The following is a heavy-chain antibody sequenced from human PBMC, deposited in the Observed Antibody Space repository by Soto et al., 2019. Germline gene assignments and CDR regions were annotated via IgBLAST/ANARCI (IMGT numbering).Heavy chain of an antibody. CDR3: ARDSGSRRTAAFDI. Sequence: SETLSLTCTVSGGSISSSSYYWGWIRQPPGKGLEWIGSIYHSGSTYYNPSLKSRVTISVDTSKNQFSLKLSSVTAADTAVYYCARDSGSRRTAAFDIWGQGTMVTVSS. J-gene: IGHJ3*02. D-gene: IGHD1-26*01. V-gene: IGHV4-39*07. CDR1: GGSISSSSYY. CDR2: IYHSGST.